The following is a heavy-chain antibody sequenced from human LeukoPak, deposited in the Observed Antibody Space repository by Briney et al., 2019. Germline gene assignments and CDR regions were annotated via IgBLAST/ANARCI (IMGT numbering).Heavy chain of an antibody. CDR1: GFTVSNYG. V-gene: IGHV3-48*02. J-gene: IGHJ4*02. CDR3: ARVTGTWWADY. Sequence: PGGSLRLSGAASGFTVSNYGMNWVRQAPGEGLEWVSYISSSGTTIYYADSVKGRFTISRDNAKNSLHLQMNSLRDEDTAVYYCARVTGTWWADYWGQGTLVTVSS. CDR2: ISSSGTTI. D-gene: IGHD2-8*02.